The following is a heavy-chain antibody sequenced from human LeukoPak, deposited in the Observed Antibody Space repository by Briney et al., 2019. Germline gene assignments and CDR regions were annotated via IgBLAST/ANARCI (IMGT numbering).Heavy chain of an antibody. J-gene: IGHJ6*02. CDR1: GGSLSSYS. Sequence: ASVKVSCKASGGSLSSYSISWVRQAPGQGLEWMGGIIPIFGSANFAQKFQGGVTITADDSTNTAYMELSSLRSEDTAFYYCARGLSRWSTPTSSYYYRMDVWGQGTTVVVSS. CDR2: IIPIFGSA. CDR3: ARGLSRWSTPTSSYYYRMDV. V-gene: IGHV1-69*13. D-gene: IGHD4-23*01.